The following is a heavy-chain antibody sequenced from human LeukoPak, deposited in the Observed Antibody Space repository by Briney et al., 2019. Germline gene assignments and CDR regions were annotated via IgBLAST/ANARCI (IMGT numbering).Heavy chain of an antibody. CDR3: TTGVGPAAIIF. D-gene: IGHD2-2*02. V-gene: IGHV3-15*01. Sequence: GGSLRLSCAASGFTFSNAWMSLVRQAPGKGLEWVGRIKSKTDGGTTDYAAPVKGRFTISRDDSKNTLYLQMNSLKTEDTAVYYCTTGVGPAAIIFWGQGTMVTVSS. CDR1: GFTFSNAW. CDR2: IKSKTDGGTT. J-gene: IGHJ3*01.